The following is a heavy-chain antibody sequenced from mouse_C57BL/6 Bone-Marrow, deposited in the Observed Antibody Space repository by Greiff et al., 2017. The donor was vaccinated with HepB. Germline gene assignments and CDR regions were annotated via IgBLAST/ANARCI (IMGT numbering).Heavy chain of an antibody. J-gene: IGHJ1*03. CDR2: INPNNGGT. V-gene: IGHV1-26*01. CDR1: GYTFTDYY. CDR3: ARKNRVTTYFDV. D-gene: IGHD2-2*01. Sequence: VQLQQSGPELVKPGASVKISCKASGYTFTDYYMNWVKQSHGKSLEWIGDINPNNGGTSYNQKFKGKATLTVDKSSSTAYMELRSLTSEDSAVYYCARKNRVTTYFDVWGTGTTVTVSS.